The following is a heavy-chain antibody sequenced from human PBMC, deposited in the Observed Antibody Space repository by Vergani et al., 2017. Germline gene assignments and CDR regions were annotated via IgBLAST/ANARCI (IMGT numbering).Heavy chain of an antibody. CDR1: GFTFSSYA. D-gene: IGHD2-2*01. J-gene: IGHJ6*02. Sequence: EVQLLESGGGLVQPGGSLRLSCAASGFTFSSYAMSWVRQVPGKGLEWVSGISGSGGNTYYANSVKGRFTISRDNSKNTRYLQMNSLRADDTAVYYCAKGVYCSSTSCYEGRGYYYGMGVWGQGTTVTFSS. V-gene: IGHV3-23*01. CDR3: AKGVYCSSTSCYEGRGYYYGMGV. CDR2: ISGSGGNT.